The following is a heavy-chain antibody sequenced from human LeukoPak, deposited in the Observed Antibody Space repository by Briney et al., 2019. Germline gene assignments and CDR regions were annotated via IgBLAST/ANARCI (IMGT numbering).Heavy chain of an antibody. V-gene: IGHV1-8*03. Sequence: GASVKVSCKASGYTFTSYDINWVRQATGQGLEWMGWMNPNSGNTGYAQKFQGRVTITRDTSISTAYMELSSLRSEDTAVYHCARGATTDFDYWGQGTLVTVSS. D-gene: IGHD1-26*01. CDR2: MNPNSGNT. CDR1: GYTFTSYD. J-gene: IGHJ4*02. CDR3: ARGATTDFDY.